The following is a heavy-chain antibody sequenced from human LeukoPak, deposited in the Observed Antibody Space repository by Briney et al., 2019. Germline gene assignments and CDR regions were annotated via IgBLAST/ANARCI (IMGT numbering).Heavy chain of an antibody. D-gene: IGHD3-10*01. CDR1: GGSISSSSYY. J-gene: IGHJ4*02. CDR2: IYYSGST. Sequence: SSETLSLTCTVSGGSISSSSYYWGWIRQPPGKGLEWIGSIYYSGSTYYNPSLKSRVTISVDTSKNQFSLKLSSVTAADTAVYYCASSHRGYYGSGSFDYWGQGTLVTVSS. V-gene: IGHV4-39*01. CDR3: ASSHRGYYGSGSFDY.